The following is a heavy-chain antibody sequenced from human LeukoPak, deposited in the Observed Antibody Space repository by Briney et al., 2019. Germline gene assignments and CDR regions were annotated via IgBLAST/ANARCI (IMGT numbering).Heavy chain of an antibody. V-gene: IGHV1-2*02. CDR2: INPNSGGT. CDR3: ARGWLSTHPPDY. Sequence: ASVKVSCKASGYNFIGYYMHWVRQAPGQGLEWMGWINPNSGGTNYAQKFQGRVTMTRDTSTSTAYMELSRLRSDDTAVYYCARGWLSTHPPDYWGQGTLVTVSS. D-gene: IGHD3-22*01. J-gene: IGHJ4*02. CDR1: GYNFIGYY.